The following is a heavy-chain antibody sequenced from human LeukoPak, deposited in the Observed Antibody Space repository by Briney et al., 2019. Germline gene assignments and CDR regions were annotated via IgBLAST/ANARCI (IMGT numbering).Heavy chain of an antibody. CDR2: MYYSGST. CDR1: GDSVRSFH. V-gene: IGHV4-59*08. CDR3: AKHSGYEINY. Sequence: SETLSLTCTVSGDSVRSFHWSWIRQPPGKGLEWIGHMYYSGSTNYNPSLKSRVSMSVDTSKNQFSLKLSSVTAADTAVYYCAKHSGYEINYWGQGTLVTVSS. J-gene: IGHJ4*02. D-gene: IGHD5-12*01.